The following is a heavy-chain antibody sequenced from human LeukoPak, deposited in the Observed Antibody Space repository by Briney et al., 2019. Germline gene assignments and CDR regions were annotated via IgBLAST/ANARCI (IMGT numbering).Heavy chain of an antibody. D-gene: IGHD4/OR15-4a*01. CDR1: GFTFSSYG. CDR2: ISYDGSNK. CDR3: ARGASLAD. J-gene: IGHJ4*02. V-gene: IGHV3-30*03. Sequence: GGSLRLSCAASGFTFSSYGMHWVRQAPGKGLEWVAVISYDGSNKYYADSVKGRFTISRDNTKNSLYLQMDSLRDEDTAVYYCARGASLADWGQGTLVTVSS.